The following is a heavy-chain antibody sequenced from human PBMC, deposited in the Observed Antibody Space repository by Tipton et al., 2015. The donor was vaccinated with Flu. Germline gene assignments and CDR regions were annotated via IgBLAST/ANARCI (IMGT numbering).Heavy chain of an antibody. CDR1: GDSIGSDYF. Sequence: TLSLTCSVSGDSIGSDYFWGWIRQPPGKGLEWIGNICPGSPYYNPSLRSRVTISVAGARPQFSLRLTSVTAADTAVYFCARRDLSNYVSEPKNWFDIWGQGTLVTVSS. CDR2: ICPGSP. V-gene: IGHV4-38-2*01. J-gene: IGHJ5*02. D-gene: IGHD4-11*01. CDR3: ARRDLSNYVSEPKNWFDI.